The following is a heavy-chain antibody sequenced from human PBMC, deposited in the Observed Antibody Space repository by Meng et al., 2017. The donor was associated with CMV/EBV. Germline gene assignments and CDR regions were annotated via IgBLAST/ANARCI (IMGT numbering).Heavy chain of an antibody. CDR3: ARDQNIVVVPAAPRVHYYYYGMDV. V-gene: IGHV3-11*01. J-gene: IGHJ6*02. CDR1: GFTFSDYY. Sequence: GESLKISCAASGFTFSDYYMSWIRQAPGKGLEWVSYISSSGSTIYYADSVKGRFTISRDNAKNSLYLQMNSLRAEDTAVHYCARDQNIVVVPAAPRVHYYYYGMDVWGQGTTVTVSS. CDR2: ISSSGSTI. D-gene: IGHD2-2*01.